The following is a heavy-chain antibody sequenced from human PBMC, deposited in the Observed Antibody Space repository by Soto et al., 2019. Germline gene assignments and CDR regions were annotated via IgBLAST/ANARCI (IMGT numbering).Heavy chain of an antibody. CDR3: ARIRGWVWIGANVY. J-gene: IGHJ4*02. D-gene: IGHD2-2*03. Sequence: QVTLKESGPVLLKPTETLTLTCTVSGFSISNARMSVSWIRPPPGKALEWLAHIFSNDAKSYSASLKSRLTRSQDDSKSQVVVTMPYMDPVDTATDYCARIRGWVWIGANVYWEPGTGVTVSS. V-gene: IGHV2-26*01. CDR2: IFSNDAK. CDR1: GFSISNARMS.